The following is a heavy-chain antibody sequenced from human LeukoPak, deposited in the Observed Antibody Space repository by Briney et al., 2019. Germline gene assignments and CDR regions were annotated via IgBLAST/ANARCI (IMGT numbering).Heavy chain of an antibody. D-gene: IGHD3-3*01. CDR1: GGSISSHY. V-gene: IGHV4-59*11. J-gene: IGHJ4*02. CDR2: IYYSGST. Sequence: SETLSLTCTVSGGSISSHYWSWIRQPPGKGREWSGYIYYSGSTTYNPSLKSRVTISVDTSKNQFSLKLSSVTAADTAVYYCARGTQPWSGGDYWGQGTLVTVSS. CDR3: ARGTQPWSGGDY.